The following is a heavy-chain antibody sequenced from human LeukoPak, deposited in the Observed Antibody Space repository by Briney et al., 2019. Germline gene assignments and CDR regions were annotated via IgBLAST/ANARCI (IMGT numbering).Heavy chain of an antibody. V-gene: IGHV3-23*01. CDR2: ISGSGGST. D-gene: IGHD3-9*01. Sequence: PGGSLRLSCAASGFTFSSYAMSWVRQAPGKGLEWVSAISGSGGSTYYADSVKGRFTISRDNSKNTLYLQMNSLRAEDTAVYYCAKVIAVLRYFDWLVSWFDPWGQGTLVTVSS. CDR3: AKVIAVLRYFDWLVSWFDP. J-gene: IGHJ5*02. CDR1: GFTFSSYA.